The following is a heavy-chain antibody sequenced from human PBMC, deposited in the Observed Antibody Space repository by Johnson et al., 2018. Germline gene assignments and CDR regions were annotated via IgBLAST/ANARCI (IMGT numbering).Heavy chain of an antibody. CDR2: ISYDGSNK. D-gene: IGHD3-22*01. J-gene: IGHJ6*02. CDR3: ARSVKGTYYYDSSGHYYYYGMDV. V-gene: IGHV3-30*03. Sequence: QVQLVESGGGVVQPGRSLRLSCAASGFTFSSYGMHWVRQAPGKGLEWVAVISYDGSNKYYADSVKGRFTISRDNSKNTLYLQMNSLRAEDTAVYYCARSVKGTYYYDSSGHYYYYGMDVWGQGTTVTVSS. CDR1: GFTFSSYG.